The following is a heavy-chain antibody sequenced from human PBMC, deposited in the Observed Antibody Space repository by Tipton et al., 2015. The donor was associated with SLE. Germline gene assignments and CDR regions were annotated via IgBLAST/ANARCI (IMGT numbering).Heavy chain of an antibody. CDR2: ISYTETT. J-gene: IGHJ6*03. V-gene: IGHV4-61*05. Sequence: TLSLTCTVSGGSIRSSRHFWGWIRQPPGKGLEWIGYISYTETTKYNPSLQSRVTLSVDMSKNQFSLRLSSVTAADTGVYYCVKSVVVVSPRDYYYYMDVWGKGTTVTVSS. D-gene: IGHD2-15*01. CDR1: GGSIRSSRHF. CDR3: VKSVVVVSPRDYYYYMDV.